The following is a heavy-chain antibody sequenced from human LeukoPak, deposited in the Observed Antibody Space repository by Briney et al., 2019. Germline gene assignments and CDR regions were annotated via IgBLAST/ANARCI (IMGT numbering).Heavy chain of an antibody. Sequence: SETLSLTCAVYGGSFSGYYWSWIRQPPGKGPECIGEIHHSGSTNYNPSLKSRVTISEDTSKKQFSLKVSSVTAADTAVYYCARGFRGASFDYWGQGTLVTVSS. V-gene: IGHV4-34*01. D-gene: IGHD1-26*01. J-gene: IGHJ4*02. CDR1: GGSFSGYY. CDR3: ARGFRGASFDY. CDR2: IHHSGST.